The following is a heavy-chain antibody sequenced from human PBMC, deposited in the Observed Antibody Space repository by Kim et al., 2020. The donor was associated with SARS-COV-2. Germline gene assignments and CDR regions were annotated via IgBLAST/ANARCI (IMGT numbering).Heavy chain of an antibody. Sequence: SETLSLTCTVSGGSISSGGYYWSWIRQHPGKGLEWIGYIYYSGSTYYNPSLKSRVTISVDTSKNQFSLKLSSVTAADTAVYYCARDSDTAMPFYGMDVWGQGTTVTVSS. CDR1: GGSISSGGYY. CDR2: IYYSGST. V-gene: IGHV4-31*03. J-gene: IGHJ6*02. D-gene: IGHD5-18*01. CDR3: ARDSDTAMPFYGMDV.